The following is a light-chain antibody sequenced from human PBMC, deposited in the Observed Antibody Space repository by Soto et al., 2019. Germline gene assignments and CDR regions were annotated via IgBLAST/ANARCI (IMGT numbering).Light chain of an antibody. V-gene: IGKV3-15*01. CDR1: QSVSNN. CDR2: DES. CDR3: QQYNNWPQT. Sequence: ELVLTQSPGTLSLSPGERATLSCRGSQSVSNNYLAWYQQKTGQAPRLLIYDESTRATGIPARLSGSGSGTDFNLTISGLQSEDFAVYYCQQYNNWPQTCGQGTKVDIK. J-gene: IGKJ1*01.